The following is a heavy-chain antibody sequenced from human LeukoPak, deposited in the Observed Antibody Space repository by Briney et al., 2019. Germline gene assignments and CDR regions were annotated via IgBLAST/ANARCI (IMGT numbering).Heavy chain of an antibody. CDR2: IKSDESDT. V-gene: IGHV3-74*01. D-gene: IGHD3-22*01. CDR1: GFAFNTYW. J-gene: IGHJ4*02. Sequence: GGSLRLSCAASGFAFNTYWMHWVRQAPGKGLVWVSRIKSDESDTTYTDSVKGRFTISRDNAKNTLYLQMNSLSAEDTAMYFCARDRGYTFDYWGQGTLVTVSS. CDR3: ARDRGYTFDY.